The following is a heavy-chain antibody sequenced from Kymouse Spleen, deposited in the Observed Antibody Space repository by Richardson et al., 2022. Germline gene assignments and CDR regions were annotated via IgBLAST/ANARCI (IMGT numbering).Heavy chain of an antibody. J-gene: IGHJ6*02. CDR1: GGSVSSGSYY. Sequence: QVQLQESGPGLVKPSETLSLTCTVSGGSVSSGSYYWSWIRQPPGKGLEWIGYIYYSGSTNYNPSLKSRVTISVDTSKNQFSLKLSSVTAADTAVYYCARDVITGTTDYYYGMDVWGQGTTVTVSS. CDR2: IYYSGST. CDR3: ARDVITGTTDYYYGMDV. D-gene: IGHD1-7*01. V-gene: IGHV4-61*01.